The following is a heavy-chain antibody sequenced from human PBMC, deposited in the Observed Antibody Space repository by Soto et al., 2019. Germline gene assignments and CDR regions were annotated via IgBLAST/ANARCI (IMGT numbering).Heavy chain of an antibody. CDR1: GYTFSNYD. CDR3: ARGIKGLPPSAFDI. V-gene: IGHV1-8*01. CDR2: LNPNTDKT. J-gene: IGHJ3*02. Sequence: ASVKVSCKASGYTFSNYDINWVRQATGQGLEWMGWLNPNTDKTGSAQKFQGRATMTRNTSISTAYLELSGLRSDDTAVYYCARGIKGLPPSAFDIWGQGTRVTVS. D-gene: IGHD5-12*01.